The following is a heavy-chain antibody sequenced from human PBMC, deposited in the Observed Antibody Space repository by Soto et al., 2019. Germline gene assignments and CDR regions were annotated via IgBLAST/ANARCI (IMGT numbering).Heavy chain of an antibody. J-gene: IGHJ4*02. CDR1: GFTFSSYG. D-gene: IGHD3-22*01. CDR3: AKDRYDSSGSPYFDY. Sequence: GGSLRLSCAASGFTFSSYGMHWVRQAPGKGLEWVAVISYDGSNKYYADSVKGRFTISRDNSKNTLYLQMNSLRAEDTAVYYCAKDRYDSSGSPYFDYWGQGTLVTVSS. V-gene: IGHV3-30*18. CDR2: ISYDGSNK.